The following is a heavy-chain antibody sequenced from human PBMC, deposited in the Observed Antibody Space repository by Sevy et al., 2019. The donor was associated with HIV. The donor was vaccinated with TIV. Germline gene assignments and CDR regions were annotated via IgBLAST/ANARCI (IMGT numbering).Heavy chain of an antibody. CDR1: GIILSNYW. D-gene: IGHD4-4*01. CDR3: GTYSSRTGTFDY. Sequence: GGSLRLSCVASGIILSNYWMSWVRQAPGKGLEWVANIRPDGTETNYVNSVKGRFTISRDNAKNSLYLQMNRLTAKDTATYYCGTYSSRTGTFDYWGQGTLVTVSS. J-gene: IGHJ4*02. CDR2: IRPDGTET. V-gene: IGHV3-7*03.